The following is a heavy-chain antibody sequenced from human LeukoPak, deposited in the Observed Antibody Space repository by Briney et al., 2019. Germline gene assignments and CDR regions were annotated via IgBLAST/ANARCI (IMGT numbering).Heavy chain of an antibody. D-gene: IGHD6-13*01. V-gene: IGHV3-9*01. J-gene: IGHJ4*02. CDR1: GFTFDDYA. CDR2: ISWNSGSI. Sequence: GGSLRLSCAASGFTFDDYAMHWVRHAPGKGLEWVSGISWNSGSIGYADSVKGRFTISRDNAKNSLYLQMNSLRAEDTALYYCAKGTAGQNFDYWGQGTLVTVSS. CDR3: AKGTAGQNFDY.